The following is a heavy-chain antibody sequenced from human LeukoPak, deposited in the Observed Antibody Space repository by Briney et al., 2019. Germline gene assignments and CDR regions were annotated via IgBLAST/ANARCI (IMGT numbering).Heavy chain of an antibody. CDR2: ISGSGGST. Sequence: GGSLRLSCAASGFTFSSYAMSWVRQAPGKGLEWVSAISGSGGSTYYADSVKGRFTISRDNSKNTLYLQMNSLRAEDTAVYYCAKDRGSITMIVRPAKAFDIWGQGTMVTVSS. D-gene: IGHD3-22*01. CDR1: GFTFSSYA. V-gene: IGHV3-23*01. J-gene: IGHJ3*02. CDR3: AKDRGSITMIVRPAKAFDI.